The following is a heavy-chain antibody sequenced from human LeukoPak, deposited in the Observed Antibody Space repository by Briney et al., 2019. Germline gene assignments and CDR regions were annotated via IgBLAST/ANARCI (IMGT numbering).Heavy chain of an antibody. J-gene: IGHJ4*02. D-gene: IGHD1-7*01. CDR1: VYTFTIYF. CDR2: INPAGGSP. Sequence: GASVTVSFKASVYTFTIYFIHWVRQAPGQGLEWVGIINPAGGSPSYAQRFQGRVTMTRDTSTSTVYMDLSSLRSEDSAVYYCARDWFGNYAGFDYWGQGTLVTVSS. V-gene: IGHV1-46*01. CDR3: ARDWFGNYAGFDY.